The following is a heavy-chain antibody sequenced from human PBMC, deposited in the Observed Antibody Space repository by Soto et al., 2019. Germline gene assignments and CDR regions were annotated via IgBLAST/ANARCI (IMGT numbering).Heavy chain of an antibody. CDR2: IYPGDYDT. D-gene: IGHD2-15*01. CDR1: GYSFTSYW. CDR3: AKTPSFTLGFYHDGMDV. V-gene: IGHV5-51*03. J-gene: IGHJ6*02. Sequence: PVESLIISFTGSGYSFTSYWIGWVRQMPGKDLEWMGIIYPGDYDTRYSPSIQVQFTISADKSLTTAYLQWTSLKASDTALYYCAKTPSFTLGFYHDGMDVWAQGTTVTVSS.